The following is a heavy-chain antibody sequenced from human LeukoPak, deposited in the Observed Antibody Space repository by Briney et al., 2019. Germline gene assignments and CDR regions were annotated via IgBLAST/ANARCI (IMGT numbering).Heavy chain of an antibody. J-gene: IGHJ4*02. CDR2: IKQDGSEK. V-gene: IGHV3-7*04. CDR3: ATDTAMVTNPLDY. D-gene: IGHD5-18*01. CDR1: GFTFSSYW. Sequence: WGSPRLSCAASGFTFSSYWMSWVRQAPGKGLEWVANIKQDGSEKYYVDSVKGRFTISRDNAKNSPYLQMNSLRAEDTAVYYCATDTAMVTNPLDYWGQGTLVTVSS.